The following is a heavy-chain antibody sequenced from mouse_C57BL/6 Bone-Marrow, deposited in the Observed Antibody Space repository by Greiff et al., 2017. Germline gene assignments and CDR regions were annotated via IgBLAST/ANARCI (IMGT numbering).Heavy chain of an antibody. CDR3: ARRRRDFDV. CDR1: GYAFTNYL. Sequence: QVQLKESGAELVRPGTSVTVSCKASGYAFTNYLIEWVKQRPGQGLEWIGVINPGSGGTNYNEKFKGKATLTADKSSSTAYMQLSSLTSEDSAVYFCARRRRDFDVWGTGTTVTVSS. V-gene: IGHV1-54*01. CDR2: INPGSGGT. J-gene: IGHJ1*03. D-gene: IGHD2-12*01.